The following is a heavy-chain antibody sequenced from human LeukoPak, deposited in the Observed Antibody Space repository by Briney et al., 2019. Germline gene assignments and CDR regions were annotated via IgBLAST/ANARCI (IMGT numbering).Heavy chain of an antibody. J-gene: IGHJ5*02. D-gene: IGHD3-3*01. Sequence: SGGSLRLSCAASGFTFSSYAMSWVRRAPGKGLEWVSVISGSGGSTYSADSVKGRFTISRDNSKNTLYLQMNTLTAEDTAVYYCAKLVPSDDFWSGYLGWFDPWGQGTLVTVSS. CDR1: GFTFSSYA. CDR2: ISGSGGST. V-gene: IGHV3-23*01. CDR3: AKLVPSDDFWSGYLGWFDP.